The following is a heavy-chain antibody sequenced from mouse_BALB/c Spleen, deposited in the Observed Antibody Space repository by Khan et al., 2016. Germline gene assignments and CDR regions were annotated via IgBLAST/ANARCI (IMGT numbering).Heavy chain of an antibody. V-gene: IGHV14-3*02. Sequence: VQLQQSGAELVKPGASVKLSCTASGFNIKDTYMHWVKQRPEQGLEWIGRIDPANGNTKYDPKFQGKAPITADTSFNTAYLQLSSLTSEDTAVYYCARGYYGSSHFDDWGQGTTLTVSS. CDR3: ARGYYGSSHFDD. CDR2: IDPANGNT. J-gene: IGHJ2*01. D-gene: IGHD1-1*01. CDR1: GFNIKDTY.